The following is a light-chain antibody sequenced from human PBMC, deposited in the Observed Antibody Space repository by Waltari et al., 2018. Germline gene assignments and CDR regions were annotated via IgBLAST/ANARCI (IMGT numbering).Light chain of an antibody. CDR1: KIGDNS. J-gene: IGLJ2*01. Sequence: SYVVTQPPSLSVAPGETAKVTGGGFKIGDNSVHWYQQKPGQAPVLVTYYDTDRPSGIPERFSGSNSGNTATLTISGVEAGDEADYYCQVWDNDSGLVLFGGGTKVTVL. CDR2: YDT. CDR3: QVWDNDSGLVL. V-gene: IGLV3-21*04.